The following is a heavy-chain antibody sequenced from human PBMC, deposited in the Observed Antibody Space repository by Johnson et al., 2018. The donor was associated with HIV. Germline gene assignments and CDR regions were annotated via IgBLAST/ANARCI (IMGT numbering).Heavy chain of an antibody. D-gene: IGHD6-6*01. CDR3: ARDLAALDAFDI. V-gene: IGHV3-21*01. Sequence: VQLVESGGGVVQPGRSLRLSCAASGFTFRSYGMHWVRQAPGKGLEWVSTICGSSGCSTYYADSVKGRFTISRDNAKNSLYLQMNSLRAEDTAVYYCARDLAALDAFDIWGQGTMVTVSS. CDR1: GFTFRSYG. J-gene: IGHJ3*02. CDR2: ICGSSGCST.